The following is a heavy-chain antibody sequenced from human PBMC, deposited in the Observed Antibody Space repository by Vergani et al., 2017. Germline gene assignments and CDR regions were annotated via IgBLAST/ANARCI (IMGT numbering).Heavy chain of an antibody. CDR3: AREGYDILTGYSVFDY. Sequence: QVRLQESGPGLVKPSETLSLTCSVSGGSMSGYYWSWIRQPPGKGLEWIGYIYYSGSTNYNPSLKSRVTISVDTSKNQFSLKLSSVTAADTAVYYCAREGYDILTGYSVFDYWGQGTLVTVSS. V-gene: IGHV4-59*01. CDR2: IYYSGST. CDR1: GGSMSGYY. D-gene: IGHD3-9*01. J-gene: IGHJ4*02.